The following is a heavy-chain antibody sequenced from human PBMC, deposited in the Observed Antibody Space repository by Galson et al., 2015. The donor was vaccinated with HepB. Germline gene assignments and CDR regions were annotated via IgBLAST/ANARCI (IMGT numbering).Heavy chain of an antibody. V-gene: IGHV3-11*01. J-gene: IGHJ6*03. Sequence: SLRLSCAASGFTFSDYYMSWIRQAPGKGLEWVSYISSSGSTIYYADSVKGRFTISRDNAKNSLYLQMNSLRAEDTAVYYCARPVAYSNGYYYYYMDVWGKGTTVTVSS. CDR1: GFTFSDYY. D-gene: IGHD4-11*01. CDR2: ISSSGSTI. CDR3: ARPVAYSNGYYYYYMDV.